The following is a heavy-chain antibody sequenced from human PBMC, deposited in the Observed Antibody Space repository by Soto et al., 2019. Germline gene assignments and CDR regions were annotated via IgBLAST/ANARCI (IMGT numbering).Heavy chain of an antibody. D-gene: IGHD5-18*01. Sequence: QVQLVQSGAEVKKPGSSVKVSCKASGGTFSSYAISWVRQAPGQGLEWMGGIIPIFGTANYAQKFQGRVTITAAESTSTAYMELSSLRAEDMAVYCCARDHRAMVPSYYYYYGMDGWGQGTTVTVSS. V-gene: IGHV1-69*01. CDR1: GGTFSSYA. CDR3: ARDHRAMVPSYYYYYGMDG. CDR2: IIPIFGTA. J-gene: IGHJ6*02.